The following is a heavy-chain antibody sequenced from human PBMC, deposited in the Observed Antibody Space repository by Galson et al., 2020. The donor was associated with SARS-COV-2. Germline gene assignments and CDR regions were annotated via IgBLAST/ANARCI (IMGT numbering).Heavy chain of an antibody. CDR1: GGSISSGDYY. D-gene: IGHD2-2*01. V-gene: IGHV4-30-4*01. CDR2: IYYSGST. Sequence: ETSETLSLTCTVSGGSISSGDYYWSWIRQPPGKGLEWIGYIYYSGSTYYNPSLKSRVTISVDTSKNQFSLKLSSVTAADTAVYYCARDVVVPAAHLRWYYGMDVWGQGTTVTVSS. CDR3: ARDVVVPAAHLRWYYGMDV. J-gene: IGHJ6*02.